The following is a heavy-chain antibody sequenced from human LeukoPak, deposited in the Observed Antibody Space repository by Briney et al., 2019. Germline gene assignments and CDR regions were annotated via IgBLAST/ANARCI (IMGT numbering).Heavy chain of an antibody. J-gene: IGHJ3*02. V-gene: IGHV3-11*04. CDR2: ISASGDTT. Sequence: GGSLTLSCAASGFTFSDYYMSWIRQAPGKGLEWVSYISASGDTTHYADSVKGRFTISRDNAQNSVFLQMNSLRAEDTAIYYCARPNSFDIWGQGTMVTVSS. CDR3: ARPNSFDI. CDR1: GFTFSDYY.